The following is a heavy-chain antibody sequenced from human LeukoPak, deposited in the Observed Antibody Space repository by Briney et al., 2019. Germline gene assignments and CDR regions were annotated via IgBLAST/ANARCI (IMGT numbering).Heavy chain of an antibody. CDR2: ISRSGATI. CDR3: SRNRGGGDIYFDY. D-gene: IGHD2-21*02. CDR1: GFTFSSYG. V-gene: IGHV3-48*03. Sequence: GGSLRLSCAASGFTFSSYGMNWVRQAPGKGPEWISYISRSGATIYYADSVKGRFTISRDNAKNSLYLQMSSLGAEDTAIYYCSRNRGGGDIYFDYWGQGTLVTVSS. J-gene: IGHJ4*02.